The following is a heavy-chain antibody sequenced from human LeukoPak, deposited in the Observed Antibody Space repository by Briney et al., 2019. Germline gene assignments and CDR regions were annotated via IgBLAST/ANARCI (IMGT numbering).Heavy chain of an antibody. V-gene: IGHV1-2*02. J-gene: IGHJ5*02. Sequence: ASVKVSCRASGYTFSDNYINWARQAPGQGPEWLGWINPKTGGIKYAQKFEGRVTMTRDTSISTAYMELTRLRSDDTAVYYCARGSYDDTNGYYYDWFDPWGQGTLVTVSS. D-gene: IGHD3-22*01. CDR1: GYTFSDNY. CDR2: INPKTGGI. CDR3: ARGSYDDTNGYYYDWFDP.